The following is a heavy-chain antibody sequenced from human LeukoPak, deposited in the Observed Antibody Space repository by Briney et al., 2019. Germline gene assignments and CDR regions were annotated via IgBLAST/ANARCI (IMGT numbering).Heavy chain of an antibody. D-gene: IGHD3-10*01. V-gene: IGHV4-59*01. CDR1: GGSISSYY. J-gene: IGHJ3*02. CDR3: AREGRFGSQRGAFDI. CDR2: IYYSGST. Sequence: SETLSLTCTVSGGSISSYYWSWIRQPPGKGLEWIGYIYYSGSTNYNPSLKSRVTISVDTSKNQFSLKLSSVTVADTAVYYCAREGRFGSQRGAFDIWGQGTMVTVSS.